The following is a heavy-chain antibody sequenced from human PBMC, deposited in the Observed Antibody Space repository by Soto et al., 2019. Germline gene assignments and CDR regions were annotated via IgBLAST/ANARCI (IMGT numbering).Heavy chain of an antibody. CDR1: RVAYGKNV. CDR3: ARDPVEAYLSD. V-gene: IGHV3-48*03. Sequence: LRSAGNRVAYGKNVDIWGRRALRKGLEWVSYISSSGSTIYYADSVKGRFTISRDNAKNSLYLQMNSLKAEDTDVYYCARDPVEAYLSDWAQGTVVMVS. J-gene: IGHJ4*02. CDR2: ISSSGSTI.